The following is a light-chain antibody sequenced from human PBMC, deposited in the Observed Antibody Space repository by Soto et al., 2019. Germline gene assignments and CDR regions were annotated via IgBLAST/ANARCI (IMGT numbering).Light chain of an antibody. CDR3: SSYTSIYV. V-gene: IGLV2-14*01. J-gene: IGLJ1*01. CDR2: DVS. CDR1: SSDVGGYNY. Sequence: QSVLTQPASVSGSPGQSLTISCTGTSSDVGGYNYVSWYQQHPGKAPKLMIYDVSNRPSGVSNRFSGSKSGNTASLTISGLQAEDEADYYCSSYTSIYVFGTGTKVTVL.